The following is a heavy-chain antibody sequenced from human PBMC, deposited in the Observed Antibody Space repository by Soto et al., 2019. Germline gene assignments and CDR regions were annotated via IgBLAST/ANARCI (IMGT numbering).Heavy chain of an antibody. Sequence: QVKLVQSGGDVKKPGASVKISCKASGYTFSSYGISWVRKAPGQWLEWMGWISAYNGNTNYAQKFPGRVTMTTDTSTSSGYMEFRSLRSDDTAIYSCAGTPNEWLLGMEWGQGTLVTVSS. CDR3: AGTPNEWLLGME. D-gene: IGHD3-3*01. J-gene: IGHJ4*02. V-gene: IGHV1-18*01. CDR2: ISAYNGNT. CDR1: GYTFSSYG.